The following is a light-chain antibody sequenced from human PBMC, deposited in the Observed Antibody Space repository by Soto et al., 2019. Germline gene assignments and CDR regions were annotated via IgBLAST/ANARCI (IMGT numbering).Light chain of an antibody. CDR1: SGDIGSYNR. J-gene: IGLJ1*01. Sequence: QSVLAQPASVSGSPGQSITISCTGTSGDIGSYNRVSWYQQHPGKATKLIIYEVTDRPSGVSNRFSGSKSGNTASLTISGLQAEDEAEYYCSSYTNINTRACRFGTGTKVTVL. V-gene: IGLV2-14*01. CDR2: EVT. CDR3: SSYTNINTRACR.